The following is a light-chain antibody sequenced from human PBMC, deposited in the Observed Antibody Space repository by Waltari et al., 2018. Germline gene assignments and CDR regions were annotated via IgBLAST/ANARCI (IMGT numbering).Light chain of an antibody. V-gene: IGKV3-11*01. CDR3: QQRSNWPLS. CDR2: DAS. Sequence: EIVLTQSPATLSLSPGERGTLSCRASQRVSSYLAWYQQKPGQAPRLLIYDASKRATGIPARFSGSGSGTDFTLAISSLEPEDYAVYYCQQRSNWPLSFGQGTKLEIK. J-gene: IGKJ2*03. CDR1: QRVSSY.